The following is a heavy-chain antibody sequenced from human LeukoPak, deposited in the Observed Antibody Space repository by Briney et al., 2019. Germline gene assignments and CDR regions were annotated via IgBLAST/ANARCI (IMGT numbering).Heavy chain of an antibody. D-gene: IGHD2-21*01. Sequence: SETLSLTCTVSGGSISSYYWSWIRQPPAKGLERIGYIYYSASTNYNPSLKSRVTISVDTSKNQFSLKLSSVTAADTAVYYCARGRGGGAYYYYYYMDVWGKGTTVTISS. CDR3: ARGRGGGAYYYYYYMDV. CDR2: IYYSAST. V-gene: IGHV4-59*01. J-gene: IGHJ6*03. CDR1: GGSISSYY.